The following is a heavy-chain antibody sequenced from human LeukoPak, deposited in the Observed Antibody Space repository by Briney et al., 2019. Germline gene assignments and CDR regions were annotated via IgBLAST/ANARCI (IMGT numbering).Heavy chain of an antibody. V-gene: IGHV3-43*01. CDR3: ARDAPGEPIVVVPAAMAH. CDR2: ISWDGGST. J-gene: IGHJ4*02. D-gene: IGHD2-2*01. CDR1: GFTFDDYT. Sequence: GGSLRLSCAASGFTFDDYTMHWVRRAPGKGLEWVSLISWDGGSTYYGDSVKGRFTISRDNAKNSLYLQMNSLRAEDTAVYYCARDAPGEPIVVVPAAMAHWGQGTLVTVSS.